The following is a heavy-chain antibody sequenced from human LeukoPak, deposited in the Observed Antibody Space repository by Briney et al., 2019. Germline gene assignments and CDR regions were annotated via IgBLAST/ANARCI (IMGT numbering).Heavy chain of an antibody. CDR3: STSPSFGSSWYQFNY. V-gene: IGHV3-23*01. J-gene: IGHJ4*02. D-gene: IGHD6-13*01. Sequence: PGGSLRLSCAVSGLTFCTYAMSWVRQAPGKGLEWVSAISGRDGRTYYTDSVKGRFTIYRDNSKNTLYLQMDSLRAEDTAVYFCSTSPSFGSSWYQFNYWGQGALVIVSS. CDR1: GLTFCTYA. CDR2: ISGRDGRT.